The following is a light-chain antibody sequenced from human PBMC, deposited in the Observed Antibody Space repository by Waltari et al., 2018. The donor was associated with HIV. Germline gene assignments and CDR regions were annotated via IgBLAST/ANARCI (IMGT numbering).Light chain of an antibody. Sequence: QPVLNQAPSASASPGASVTLTCTLSSGYNLYKVDWYQQRPGKGPRFLMRVGPGGIVGSKGDDIPDRFSVSGSGLNRYLTIKNIQEEDESDYYCGADHGTGSNFVVFGGGTKVTVL. CDR1: SGYNLYK. V-gene: IGLV9-49*01. CDR3: GADHGTGSNFVV. CDR2: VGPGGIVG. J-gene: IGLJ2*01.